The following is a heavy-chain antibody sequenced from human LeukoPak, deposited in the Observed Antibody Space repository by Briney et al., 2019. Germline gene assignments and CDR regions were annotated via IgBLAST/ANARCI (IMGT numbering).Heavy chain of an antibody. J-gene: IGHJ4*02. Sequence: PSETLSLTCTVPGGSISSSSYYWGWIRQPPGKGLEWIGSIYYSGSTYYNPSLKSRVTISVDTSKNQFSLKLSSVTAADTAVYYCARDISYSGSYGGVDYWGQGTLVTVSS. CDR3: ARDISYSGSYGGVDY. CDR1: GGSISSSSYY. V-gene: IGHV4-39*07. CDR2: IYYSGST. D-gene: IGHD1-26*01.